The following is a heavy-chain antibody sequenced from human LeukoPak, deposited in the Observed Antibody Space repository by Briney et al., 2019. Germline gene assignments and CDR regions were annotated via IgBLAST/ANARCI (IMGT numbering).Heavy chain of an antibody. J-gene: IGHJ6*03. CDR2: INHSGST. CDR3: AREDSGSYYNYYYFYMDV. V-gene: IGHV4-34*01. CDR1: GGSFSGYY. Sequence: PETLSLTCAVYGGSFSGYYWSWIRQPPGKGLEWIGEINHSGSTNYNPSLKSRVTLSVDTSKTQFSLRLSSVTAADTAVYYCAREDSGSYYNYYYFYMDVWGKGTTVTISS. D-gene: IGHD3-10*01.